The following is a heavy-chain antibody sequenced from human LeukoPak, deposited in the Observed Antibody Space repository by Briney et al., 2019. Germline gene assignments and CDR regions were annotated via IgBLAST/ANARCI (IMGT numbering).Heavy chain of an antibody. CDR2: IYYSGST. V-gene: IGHV4-59*12. Sequence: SETLSLTCTVSGGSFSNYYWSWIRQPPGKGLEWIGYIYYSGSTNYNPSLKSRVTISVDTSKNQFSLKLSSVTAADTAVYYCASIAAPYYYYYYMDVWGKGTTVTVSS. CDR3: ASIAAPYYYYYYMDV. J-gene: IGHJ6*03. D-gene: IGHD6-6*01. CDR1: GGSFSNYY.